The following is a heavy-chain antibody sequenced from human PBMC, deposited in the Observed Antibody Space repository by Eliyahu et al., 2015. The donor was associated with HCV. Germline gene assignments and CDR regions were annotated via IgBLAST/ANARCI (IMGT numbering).Heavy chain of an antibody. D-gene: IGHD2-15*01. V-gene: IGHV3-7*01. CDR2: IKQDGSEK. CDR3: TRELPRYYYYMDV. J-gene: IGHJ6*03. CDR1: GFTFSSYW. Sequence: EVQLVESGGGLVQPGGSLRLSCAASGFTFSSYWMSWVRQAPGKGLEWVANIKQDGSEKYYVDSVKGRFTISRDNAKNSLYLQMNSLRAEDTAVYYCTRELPRYYYYMDVWGKGTTVTVSS.